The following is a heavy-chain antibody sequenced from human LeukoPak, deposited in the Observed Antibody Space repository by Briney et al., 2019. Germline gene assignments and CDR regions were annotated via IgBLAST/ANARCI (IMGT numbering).Heavy chain of an antibody. CDR2: IYYSGST. J-gene: IGHJ3*02. CDR1: GGSISSYY. V-gene: IGHV4-59*01. CDR3: ARDLATAATADRAFDI. Sequence: SETLSLTCTVSGGSISSYYWSWVRQPPGKGLEWIGYIYYSGSTNYNPSLKNRVTISVDTSKNQFSLKLSSVTAADTAVYYCARDLATAATADRAFDIWGPGTMATVSS. D-gene: IGHD6-13*01.